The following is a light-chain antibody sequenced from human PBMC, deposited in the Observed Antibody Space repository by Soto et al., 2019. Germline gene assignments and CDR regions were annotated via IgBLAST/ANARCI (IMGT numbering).Light chain of an antibody. CDR2: VGTGGIVG. J-gene: IGLJ1*01. Sequence: QLVLTQPPSASASLGASVTLTGTLSSGYSNYKVDRNQQRPVKGPRFLMRVGTGGIVGSKGDGIPDRLSVLGAGLNRHLTIKNIQEDDESDYHCGADRASGSDFARVFGTGTKVTVL. CDR3: GADRASGSDFARV. V-gene: IGLV9-49*01. CDR1: SGYSNYK.